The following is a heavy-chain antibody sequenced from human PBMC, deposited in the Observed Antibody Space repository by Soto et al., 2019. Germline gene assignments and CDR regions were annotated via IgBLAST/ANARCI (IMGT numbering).Heavy chain of an antibody. V-gene: IGHV3-23*01. CDR1: GFTFSSYA. D-gene: IGHD3-22*01. CDR3: AKDDLYYYDSSGPGD. Sequence: PGGSLRLSCAASGFTFSSYAMSWVRQAPGKGLEWVSAISGSGGSTYYADSVKGRFSISRDNSKNTLYLQMNSLRAEDTAVYYCAKDDLYYYDSSGPGDWGQGTLVTVSS. J-gene: IGHJ4*02. CDR2: ISGSGGST.